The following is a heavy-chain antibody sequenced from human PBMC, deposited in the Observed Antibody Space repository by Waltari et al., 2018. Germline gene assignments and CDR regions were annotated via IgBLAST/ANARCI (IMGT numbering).Heavy chain of an antibody. J-gene: IGHJ4*02. CDR2: IIPILGIA. CDR1: GGTFSSYP. D-gene: IGHD6-19*01. V-gene: IGHV1-69*02. CDR3: ARGGHSSGWYYFDY. Sequence: QVQLVQSGAEVKKPGSSVKVSCKASGGTFSSYPISWLPQAPGQGLEWMGRIIPILGIANYAQKFQGRVTITADKSTSTAYMELSSLRSEDTAVYYCARGGHSSGWYYFDYWGQGTLVTVSS.